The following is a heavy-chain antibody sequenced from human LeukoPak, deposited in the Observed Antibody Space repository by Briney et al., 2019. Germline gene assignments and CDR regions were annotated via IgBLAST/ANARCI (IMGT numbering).Heavy chain of an antibody. CDR2: IYYSGNT. V-gene: IGHV4-31*03. Sequence: SETLSLTCTVSGGSISSGDYYWSWIRQHPGKGLEWIGYIYYSGNTYYNPSLKSRVTISVDTSKNQFSLKLSSVTAADTAVYYCARATAIPPFNYWGQGTLVTVSS. CDR3: ARATAIPPFNY. CDR1: GGSISSGDYY. J-gene: IGHJ4*02. D-gene: IGHD2-21*02.